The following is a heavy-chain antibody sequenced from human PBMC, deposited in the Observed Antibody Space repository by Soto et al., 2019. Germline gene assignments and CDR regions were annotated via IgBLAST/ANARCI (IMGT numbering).Heavy chain of an antibody. V-gene: IGHV4-34*01. CDR1: GGSFGGYY. CDR3: ARAASLSRPCNY. D-gene: IGHD6-6*01. Sequence: PSXTLSLTCAVYGGSFGGYYWSWIRQPPGKGLEWIGEXNHSGXTNYNQSLKSXXTITVDTXXTQFYLKLRTVTAADTAVYYCARAASLSRPCNYWGQGTLVTVPS. J-gene: IGHJ4*02. CDR2: XNHSGXT.